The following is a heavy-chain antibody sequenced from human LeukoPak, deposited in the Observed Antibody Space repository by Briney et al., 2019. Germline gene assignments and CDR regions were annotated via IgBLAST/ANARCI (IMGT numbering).Heavy chain of an antibody. D-gene: IGHD3-22*01. J-gene: IGHJ2*01. V-gene: IGHV4-59*01. CDR2: IYYSGST. Sequence: SETLSLTCTVSGGSISSYYWSWIRQPPGKGLEWIGYIYYSGSTNYNPSLKSRVTISVDTSKNQFSLKLSSVTAADTAVYYCARGYYDSSGYGYWYFDLWGRGTLVPVSS. CDR1: GGSISSYY. CDR3: ARGYYDSSGYGYWYFDL.